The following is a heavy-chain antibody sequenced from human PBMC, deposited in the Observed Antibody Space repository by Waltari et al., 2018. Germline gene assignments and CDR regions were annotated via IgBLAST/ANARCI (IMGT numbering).Heavy chain of an antibody. V-gene: IGHV3-53*01. CDR1: GFTVSSNN. J-gene: IGHJ5*02. Sequence: EVQLVESGGGLIQPGGSLRLSCGASGFTVSSNNMIWVRRAPGKGLEWVSVIYSDGGTYYADSVKGRFTISRDNSKNTVYLQMNSLRAEDTALYYCARDATWGQGTLVTVSS. CDR3: ARDAT. CDR2: IYSDGGT.